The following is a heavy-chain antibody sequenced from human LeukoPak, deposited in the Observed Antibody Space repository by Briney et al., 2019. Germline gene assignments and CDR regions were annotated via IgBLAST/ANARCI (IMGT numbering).Heavy chain of an antibody. D-gene: IGHD6-19*01. CDR2: ISSSSSYI. CDR1: GFTFSSYS. V-gene: IGHV3-21*01. CDR3: ARDLVAVAGLSFDY. J-gene: IGHJ4*02. Sequence: GGSLRLPCAASGFTFSSYSMSWVRQAPGKGLEWVSSISSSSSYIYYADSVKGRFTISRDNAKNSLYLQMNSLRAEDTAVYYCARDLVAVAGLSFDYWGQGTLVTVSS.